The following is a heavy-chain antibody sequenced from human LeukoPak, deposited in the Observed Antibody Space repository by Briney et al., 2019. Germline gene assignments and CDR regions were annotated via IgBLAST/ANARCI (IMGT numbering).Heavy chain of an antibody. Sequence: VASVKVSCKASGYTFTDYYIQWVRQAPGQGLEWIGWIKPNSGGTNYAQKFQGRVTMTRDTSISTAYMELSRLESDDTAVYYCARDGSGTYYGDYWGQGTLVTVSS. CDR2: IKPNSGGT. CDR1: GYTFTDYY. J-gene: IGHJ4*02. CDR3: ARDGSGTYYGDY. V-gene: IGHV1-2*02. D-gene: IGHD1-26*01.